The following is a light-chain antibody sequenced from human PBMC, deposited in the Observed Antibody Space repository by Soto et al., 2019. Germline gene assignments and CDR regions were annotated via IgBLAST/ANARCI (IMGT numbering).Light chain of an antibody. CDR3: CSYGGSDTWV. V-gene: IGLV2-11*01. J-gene: IGLJ2*01. Sequence: QSALTQPRSVSGSPGQSVTISCTGTSGDVGGYNFVSWYQQHPGKVPTLVIFDVSHRPSGVPDRFSGSKSGNTASLTISGRQAEDEADYYCCSYGGSDTWVFGGGTKLTVL. CDR2: DVS. CDR1: SGDVGGYNF.